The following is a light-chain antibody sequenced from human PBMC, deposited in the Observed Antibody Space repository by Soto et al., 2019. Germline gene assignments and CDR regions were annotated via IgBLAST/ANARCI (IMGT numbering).Light chain of an antibody. J-gene: IGLJ2*01. CDR2: RNN. CDR1: TSNIGSNS. V-gene: IGLV1-47*01. Sequence: QSVLTQPPSVSGTPGQRVSISCSGSTSNIGSNSVYWYQHLPGTAPKLLIYRNNRRPSGVPDRFSGSKSGTSASLAIGGLRSEDEADYYCATWDDSLSGYVVFGGGTQLTVL. CDR3: ATWDDSLSGYVV.